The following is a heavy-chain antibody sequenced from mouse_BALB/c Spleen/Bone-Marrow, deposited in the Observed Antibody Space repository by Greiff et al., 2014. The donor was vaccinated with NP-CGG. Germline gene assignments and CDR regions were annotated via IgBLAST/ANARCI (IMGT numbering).Heavy chain of an antibody. V-gene: IGHV1-67*01. Sequence: LVESGPELVRPGVSVTISCKGSGYTFTDYAMHWVKQSHAKSLEWIGVISTYSGNTNYNQKFKGKATMTVDKSSSTAYMELARLTSEDSAIYYCARGGIYYGSSSFAYWGQGTLVTVSA. CDR3: ARGGIYYGSSSFAY. J-gene: IGHJ3*01. CDR1: GYTFTDYA. CDR2: ISTYSGNT. D-gene: IGHD1-1*01.